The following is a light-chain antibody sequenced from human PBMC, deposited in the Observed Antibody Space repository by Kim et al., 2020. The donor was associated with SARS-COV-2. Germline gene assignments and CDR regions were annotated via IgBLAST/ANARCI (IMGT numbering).Light chain of an antibody. V-gene: IGKV1-39*01. J-gene: IGKJ1*01. CDR2: AAS. Sequence: AAVGNRVVITCRASPSISSYLNWYQQKPGKAPKLLIYAASSLQSGVPSRFSGSGSGTDFTLTISSLQPEDFATYYCQQCYSTPVTFGQGTKVDIK. CDR1: PSISSY. CDR3: QQCYSTPVT.